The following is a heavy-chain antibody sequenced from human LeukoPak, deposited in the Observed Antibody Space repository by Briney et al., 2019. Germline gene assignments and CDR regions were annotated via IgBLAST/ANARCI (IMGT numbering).Heavy chain of an antibody. CDR2: IYYSGST. J-gene: IGHJ4*02. Sequence: PSETLSLTCTVSGGSISSGGYYWSWIRQHPGKGLEWIGYIYYSGSTYYNPSLKSRVTISVDTTKNQFSLKLSSVTAADTAVYYCARWGTMVRGVGGYYFDYWGQGTLVTVSS. V-gene: IGHV4-31*03. CDR3: ARWGTMVRGVGGYYFDY. CDR1: GGSISSGGYY. D-gene: IGHD3-10*01.